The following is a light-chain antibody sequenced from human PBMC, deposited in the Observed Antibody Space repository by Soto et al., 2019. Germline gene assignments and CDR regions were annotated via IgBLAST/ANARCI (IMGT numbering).Light chain of an antibody. V-gene: IGLV2-14*01. CDR2: DVS. CDR3: CSYTSSNVV. J-gene: IGLJ2*01. Sequence: QSALTQPASVSGSPGQSITISCTGTSSDVGGYNYVSWYQQHPGKAPKLMIYDVSNRPSGVSNRFSGSKSGNTASPTISGLQAEDEADYYCCSYTSSNVVFGGGTKLTVL. CDR1: SSDVGGYNY.